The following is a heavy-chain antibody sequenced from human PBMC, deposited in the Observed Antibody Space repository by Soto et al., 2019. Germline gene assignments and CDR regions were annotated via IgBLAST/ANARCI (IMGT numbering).Heavy chain of an antibody. CDR2: INAGNGNT. D-gene: IGHD5-12*01. CDR3: AGTERQPTVISGYDEVNYYYGMDV. V-gene: IGHV1-3*01. J-gene: IGHJ6*02. CDR1: GYTFTSYA. Sequence: ASVKVSCKASGYTFTSYAMHWVRQAPGQRLEWMGWINAGNGNTKYSQKFQGRVTITRDTSASTAYMELSSLRSEDTAVYYCAGTERQPTVISGYDEVNYYYGMDVWGQGTTVTVSS.